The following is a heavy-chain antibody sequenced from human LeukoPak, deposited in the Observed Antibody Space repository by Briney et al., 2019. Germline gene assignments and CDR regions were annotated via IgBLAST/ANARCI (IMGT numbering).Heavy chain of an antibody. CDR2: IIPIFGTA. J-gene: IGHJ5*02. Sequence: ASVKVSCKASGGTFRSYGISWLRQAPGQGLEWMGGIIPIFGTANYAQKFQGRVTITADESTSTAYMELSSLRSEDTAVYYCARDGGFSMVTANTLYNWFDPWGQGTLVTVSS. D-gene: IGHD2-21*02. CDR1: GGTFRSYG. CDR3: ARDGGFSMVTANTLYNWFDP. V-gene: IGHV1-69*13.